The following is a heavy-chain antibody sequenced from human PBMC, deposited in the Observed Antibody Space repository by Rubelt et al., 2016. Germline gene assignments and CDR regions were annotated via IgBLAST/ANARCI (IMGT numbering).Heavy chain of an antibody. D-gene: IGHD2-15*01. CDR1: FTGYY. V-gene: IGHV1-2*02. Sequence: FTGYYMHWVRQAPGQGLEWMGWINPNSGGTNYAQKFQGRVTMTRDTSISTAYMELSRLRSDDTAVYYCAREDEGDIVVVVAAREDWYFDLWGRGTLVTVSS. CDR3: AREDEGDIVVVVAAREDWYFDL. CDR2: INPNSGGT. J-gene: IGHJ2*01.